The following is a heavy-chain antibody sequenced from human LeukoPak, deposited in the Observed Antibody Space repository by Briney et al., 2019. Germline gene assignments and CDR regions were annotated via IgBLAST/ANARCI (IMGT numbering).Heavy chain of an antibody. V-gene: IGHV1-18*01. CDR3: ARDLGERGYSGYNYFDY. J-gene: IGHJ4*02. CDR2: ISAYNGNT. D-gene: IGHD5-12*01. CDR1: GYTFTSYG. Sequence: ASVKVSCKASGYTFTSYGISWVRQAPGQGLEWMGWISAYNGNTNYAQKLQGRVTMTTDTSTSTAYMELSSLRSEDTAVYYCARDLGERGYSGYNYFDYWGQGTLVTVSS.